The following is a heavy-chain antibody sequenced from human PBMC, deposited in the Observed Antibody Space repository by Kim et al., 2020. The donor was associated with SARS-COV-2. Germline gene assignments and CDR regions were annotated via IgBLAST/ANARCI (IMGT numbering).Heavy chain of an antibody. CDR3: ARVHVVVPAARGYWYFDL. D-gene: IGHD2-2*01. CDR2: INPNSGGT. Sequence: ASVKVSCKASGYTFTGYYMHWVRQAPGQGLEWMGWINPNSGGTNYAQKFQGRVTMTRDTSISTAYMELSRLRSDDTAVYYCARVHVVVPAARGYWYFDLWGRGTLVTVSS. J-gene: IGHJ2*01. V-gene: IGHV1-2*02. CDR1: GYTFTGYY.